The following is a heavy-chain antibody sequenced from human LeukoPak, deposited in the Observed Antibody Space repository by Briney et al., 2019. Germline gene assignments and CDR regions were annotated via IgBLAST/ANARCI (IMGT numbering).Heavy chain of an antibody. V-gene: IGHV3-33*01. D-gene: IGHD3-16*01. CDR3: ARARGVYASSSGDLDY. CDR2: TWYDGSDK. J-gene: IGHJ4*02. CDR1: GFTLSSYG. Sequence: PGRSLRLSCAASGFTLSSYGMHWVRQAPGKGLEWVAVTWYDGSDKYYADSVKGRFTISRDNSKNTLYLQMYSLRAEDTAVYYCARARGVYASSSGDLDYWGQGTLVTVSS.